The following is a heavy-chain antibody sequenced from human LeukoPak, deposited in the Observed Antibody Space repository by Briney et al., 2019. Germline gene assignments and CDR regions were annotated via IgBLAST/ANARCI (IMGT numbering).Heavy chain of an antibody. CDR1: GFSFSGSA. CDR3: TRHSDKYCSGAGCYVNNFYGLDV. CDR2: IRSRANSYVT. Sequence: GGSLRLSCAASGFSFSGSAMHWVRQASGKGLERVGRIRSRANSYVTVYAASMEGRFTISRDDSQNTAYLEMNSLTTEDTAVYYCTRHSDKYCSGAGCYVNNFYGLDVWGQGTTVIVSS. D-gene: IGHD2-15*01. J-gene: IGHJ6*02. V-gene: IGHV3-73*01.